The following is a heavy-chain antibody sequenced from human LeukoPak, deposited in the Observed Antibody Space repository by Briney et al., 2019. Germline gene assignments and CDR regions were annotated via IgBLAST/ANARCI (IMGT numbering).Heavy chain of an antibody. CDR1: GFTFSSLS. CDR2: ISNSGSDI. D-gene: IGHD4-17*01. CDR3: ARLTYGY. J-gene: IGHJ4*02. Sequence: GGSLILSCAASGFTFSSLSMNWVRQAPGKGLEWISYISNSGSDISYADSVKGRFTISRANAKNSLYLQMNSLRDEDTAVYYCARLTYGYWGQGTLVSVSS. V-gene: IGHV3-48*02.